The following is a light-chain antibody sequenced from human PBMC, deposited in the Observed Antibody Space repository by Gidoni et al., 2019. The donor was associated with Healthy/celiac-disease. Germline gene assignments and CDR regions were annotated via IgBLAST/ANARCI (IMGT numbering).Light chain of an antibody. V-gene: IGKV1-39*01. Sequence: DIQMTKSPSSLSASVGDRVTITCRASQSISSYLNWYQQKPGKAPKLLIYAASSLQSGVPSRFSGSGSVTDFTLTISSLQPEDFATYYCQQSYSTPTFGPGTKVDIK. J-gene: IGKJ3*01. CDR1: QSISSY. CDR2: AAS. CDR3: QQSYSTPT.